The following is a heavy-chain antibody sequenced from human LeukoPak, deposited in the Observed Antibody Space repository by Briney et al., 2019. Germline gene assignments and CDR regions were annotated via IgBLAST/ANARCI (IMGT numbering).Heavy chain of an antibody. V-gene: IGHV3-23*01. D-gene: IGHD5-12*01. CDR3: AKDLQTWPRFPDY. J-gene: IGHJ4*02. CDR1: GFTFSDYA. CDR2: INDNGSTR. Sequence: GGSLRLSFGASGFTFSDYAMSWVRQAPGKGLEWVSGINDNGSTRFYAASVKGRFTSSRDNPKNTLYLQMIGLRVEDTAVYYCAKDLQTWPRFPDYWGRGTLVTVSS.